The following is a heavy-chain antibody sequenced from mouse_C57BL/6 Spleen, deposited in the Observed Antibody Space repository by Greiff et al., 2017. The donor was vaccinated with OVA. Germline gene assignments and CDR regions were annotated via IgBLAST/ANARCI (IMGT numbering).Heavy chain of an antibody. CDR3: ARGGDGNYRIYAMDY. CDR2: IYPGSGST. V-gene: IGHV1-55*01. Sequence: QVQLKQPGAELVKPGASVKMSCKASGYTFTSYWITWVKQRPGQGLEWIGDIYPGSGSTNYNEKFKSKATLTVDTSSSTAYMQLSSLTSEDSAVYYCARGGDGNYRIYAMDYWGQGTSVTVSS. J-gene: IGHJ4*01. D-gene: IGHD2-1*01. CDR1: GYTFTSYW.